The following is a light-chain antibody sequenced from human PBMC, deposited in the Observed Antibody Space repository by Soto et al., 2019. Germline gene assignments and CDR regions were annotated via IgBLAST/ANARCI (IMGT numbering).Light chain of an antibody. Sequence: EIVMTQSPATLSLSPGERATLSCRASQSVSSSLAWYQQKPGQAPRPLIHGASTRATGIPARFSGSGSGTEFTLTIGSLQFEDFAVYDCQQYNNWPWTFGQGTKVEIK. CDR3: QQYNNWPWT. CDR2: GAS. J-gene: IGKJ1*01. CDR1: QSVSSS. V-gene: IGKV3-15*01.